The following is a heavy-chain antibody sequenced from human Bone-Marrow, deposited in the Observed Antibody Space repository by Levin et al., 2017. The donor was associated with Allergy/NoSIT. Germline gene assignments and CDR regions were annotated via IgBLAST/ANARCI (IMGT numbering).Heavy chain of an antibody. CDR3: ARESSSHGDAFDI. CDR2: IYYSGST. D-gene: IGHD6-6*01. Sequence: KSSETLSLTCTVSGGSISSYYWSWIWQPPGKGLEWIGYIYYSGSTNYNPSLKSRVTISVDTSKNQFSLKLSSVTAADTAVYYCARESSSHGDAFDIWGQGTMVTVS. CDR1: GGSISSYY. J-gene: IGHJ3*02. V-gene: IGHV4-59*01.